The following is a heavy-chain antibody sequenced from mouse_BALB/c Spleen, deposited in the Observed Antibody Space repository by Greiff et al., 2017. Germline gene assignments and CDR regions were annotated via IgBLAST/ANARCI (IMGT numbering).Heavy chain of an antibody. V-gene: IGHV6-6*02. CDR1: GFTFSNYW. CDR2: IRLKSNNYAT. J-gene: IGHJ3*01. Sequence: EVHLVESGGGLVQPGGSMKLSCVASGFTFSNYWMNWVRQSPEKGLEWVAEIRLKSNNYATHYAESVKGRFTISRDDSKSSVYLQMNNLRAEDTGIYYCTVYYGNWFAYWGQGTLVTVSA. CDR3: TVYYGNWFAY. D-gene: IGHD2-1*01.